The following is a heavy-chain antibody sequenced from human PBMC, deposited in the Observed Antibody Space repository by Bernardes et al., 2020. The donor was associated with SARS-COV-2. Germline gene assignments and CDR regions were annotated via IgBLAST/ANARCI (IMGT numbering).Heavy chain of an antibody. CDR2: FDPEDGET. Sequence: VKVSCKVSGYTLTELSMHWVRQAPGKGLEWMGGFDPEDGETIYAQKFQGRVTMTEDTSTDTAYMELSSLRSEDTAVYYCATDFAYGDYPYCRYWGQGTLVTVSS. CDR1: GYTLTELS. D-gene: IGHD4-17*01. J-gene: IGHJ4*02. CDR3: ATDFAYGDYPYCRY. V-gene: IGHV1-24*01.